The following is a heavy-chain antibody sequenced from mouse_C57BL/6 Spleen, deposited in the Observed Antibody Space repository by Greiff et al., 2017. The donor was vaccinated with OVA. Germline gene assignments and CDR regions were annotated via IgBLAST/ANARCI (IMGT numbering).Heavy chain of an antibody. V-gene: IGHV5-6*01. CDR3: ARRRDSYYFDY. CDR2: ISSGGSYT. CDR1: GFTFSSYG. Sequence: EVQLVESGGDLVKPGGSLKLSCAASGFTFSSYGMSWVRQTPDKRLEWVATISSGGSYTYYPDSVKGRFTISRDNAKNTLYLQMSSLKSEDTAMYYCARRRDSYYFDYWGQGTTLTVSS. D-gene: IGHD3-3*01. J-gene: IGHJ2*01.